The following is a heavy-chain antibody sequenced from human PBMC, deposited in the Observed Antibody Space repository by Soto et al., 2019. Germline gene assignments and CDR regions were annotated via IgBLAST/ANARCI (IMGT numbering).Heavy chain of an antibody. CDR2: IYYSGST. J-gene: IGHJ3*02. CDR3: ASAPYYDFWSGYYLSAFDI. D-gene: IGHD3-3*01. Sequence: SETLSLTCTVSGGSISSGGYYWSWIRQHPGKGLEWIGYIYYSGSTYYNPSLKSRVTISVDTSKNQFSLKLSSVTAADTAVYYCASAPYYDFWSGYYLSAFDIWGQGTMVTVSS. V-gene: IGHV4-31*03. CDR1: GGSISSGGYY.